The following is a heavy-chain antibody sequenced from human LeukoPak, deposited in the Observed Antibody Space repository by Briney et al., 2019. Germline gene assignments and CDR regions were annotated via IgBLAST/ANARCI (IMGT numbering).Heavy chain of an antibody. CDR1: GGSISSRGFY. CDR3: ARLIRYCYDSSGYFNY. V-gene: IGHV4-39*07. Sequence: SETLSLTCTVSGGSISSRGFYWGWVRQPPGKGLEWIGEINHSGSTNYNPSLKIRVTISVDTSKNQFSLKLNSVTAADTAVYYCARLIRYCYDSSGYFNYWGQGTLVTVSS. J-gene: IGHJ4*02. CDR2: INHSGST. D-gene: IGHD3-22*01.